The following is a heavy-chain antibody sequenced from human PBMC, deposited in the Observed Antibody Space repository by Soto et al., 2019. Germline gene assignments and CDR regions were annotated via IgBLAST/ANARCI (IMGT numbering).Heavy chain of an antibody. CDR1: GYTFAGYY. J-gene: IGHJ4*02. CDR3: AREVGGGRQYHFDS. D-gene: IGHD3-16*01. CDR2: TNPSNGGT. Sequence: QVHLVQSGAEVKKPGASVKVSCKASGYTFAGYYIHWVRQAPGQGLEWMGWTNPSNGGTNYAQKFQGRVTMTRDTSLSLAYMELTTLRSDDTAVFYCAREVGGGRQYHFDSWGRGTLVTVSS. V-gene: IGHV1-2*02.